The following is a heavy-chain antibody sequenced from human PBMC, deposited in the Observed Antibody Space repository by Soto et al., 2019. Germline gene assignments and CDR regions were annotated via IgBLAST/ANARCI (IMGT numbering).Heavy chain of an antibody. J-gene: IGHJ6*02. CDR3: AREGWPIAYCGGDCYSPGFNYYYYGMDV. V-gene: IGHV1-18*01. CDR2: ISAYNGNT. D-gene: IGHD2-21*02. CDR1: GYTFTSYG. Sequence: ASVKVSCKASGYTFTSYGISWVRQAPGQGLEWMGWISAYNGNTNYAQKLQGRVTMTTDTSTSTAYMELRSLRSDDTAVYYCAREGWPIAYCGGDCYSPGFNYYYYGMDVWGQGSTVTVSS.